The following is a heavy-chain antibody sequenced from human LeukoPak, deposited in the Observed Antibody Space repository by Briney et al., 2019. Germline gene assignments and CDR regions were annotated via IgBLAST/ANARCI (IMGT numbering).Heavy chain of an antibody. V-gene: IGHV4-39*01. D-gene: IGHD3-22*01. CDR3: ARSTYYYDSSGYYHEDFDY. CDR1: GGSIRSSYYY. CDR2: IYDSGST. J-gene: IGHJ4*02. Sequence: SETLSLTCTVSGGSIRSSYYYWGWIRQPPGKGLEWIGSIYDSGSTYYNPSLKSRVTISVDTSKNQFSLKLNSVTAADTAVYYCARSTYYYDSSGYYHEDFDYWGQGTLVTVSS.